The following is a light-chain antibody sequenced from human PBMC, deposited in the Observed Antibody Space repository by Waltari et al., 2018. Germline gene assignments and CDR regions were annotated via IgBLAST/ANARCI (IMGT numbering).Light chain of an antibody. CDR2: LGS. V-gene: IGKV2-28*01. CDR1: QSLLDTNGDNY. J-gene: IGKJ3*01. Sequence: DVVMTQSPLSLPVTPGEPASISCRSSQSLLDTNGDNYLDWYLQKPGQSPQLLIYLGSNRASGVPDRFMGSGSGTDFTLKVSRVEAEDVGIYYCMQTLQTPRAFGPGTKVDIK. CDR3: MQTLQTPRA.